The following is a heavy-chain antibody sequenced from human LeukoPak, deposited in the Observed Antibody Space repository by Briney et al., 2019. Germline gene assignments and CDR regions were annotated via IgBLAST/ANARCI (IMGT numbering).Heavy chain of an antibody. V-gene: IGHV4-59*01. CDR1: GGSFSGYY. D-gene: IGHD3-10*01. CDR2: IYYSGST. Sequence: SETLSLTCAVYGGSFSGYYWSWIRQPPGKGLEWIGYIYYSGSTNYNPSLKSRVTISVDTSKNQFSLKLSSVTAADTAVYYCARAFGSLFYFDYWGQGTLVTVSS. CDR3: ARAFGSLFYFDY. J-gene: IGHJ4*02.